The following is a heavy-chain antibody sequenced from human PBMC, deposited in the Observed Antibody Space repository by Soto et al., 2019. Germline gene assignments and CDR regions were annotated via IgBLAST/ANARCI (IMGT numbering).Heavy chain of an antibody. D-gene: IGHD6-13*01. J-gene: IGHJ4*02. Sequence: EVQLVESGGGLVQPGRSLRLSCAASGFTFDDYAMHWVRQAPGKGLEWVSGISWNSGSIGYADSVKGRFTISRDNAKNSLYLQMNSLRAEDTALYYCAKGTYSSSWSNFDYWGQGTLATVSS. CDR3: AKGTYSSSWSNFDY. CDR2: ISWNSGSI. CDR1: GFTFDDYA. V-gene: IGHV3-9*01.